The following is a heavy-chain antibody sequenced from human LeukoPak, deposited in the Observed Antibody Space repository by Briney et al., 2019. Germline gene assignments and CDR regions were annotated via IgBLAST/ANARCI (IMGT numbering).Heavy chain of an antibody. D-gene: IGHD5-18*01. J-gene: IGHJ5*02. CDR3: AKGAGGIYSYGLPAPNWFDP. Sequence: GGSLRLSCAASGFTFSNYAMSWVRQAPGKGLEWVSIISTSGDSTYSADSMKGRFTISRDNSKNTLYLQMNSLRAEDTAVYYCAKGAGGIYSYGLPAPNWFDPWGQGTLVTVSS. CDR1: GFTFSNYA. CDR2: ISTSGDST. V-gene: IGHV3-23*01.